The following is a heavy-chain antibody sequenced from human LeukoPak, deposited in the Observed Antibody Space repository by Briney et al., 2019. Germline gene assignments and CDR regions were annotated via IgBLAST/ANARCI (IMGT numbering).Heavy chain of an antibody. D-gene: IGHD1-14*01. CDR1: GYTFTSYY. Sequence: GASVTVSCKASGYTFTSYYMHWVRQAPGQGLEWMGIINPSGGSTSYAQKFQGRVTMTRDMSTSTVYMELSSLRSEDTAVYYCARGPYHPYYYMDVWGKGTTVTVSS. V-gene: IGHV1-46*01. CDR3: ARGPYHPYYYMDV. J-gene: IGHJ6*03. CDR2: INPSGGST.